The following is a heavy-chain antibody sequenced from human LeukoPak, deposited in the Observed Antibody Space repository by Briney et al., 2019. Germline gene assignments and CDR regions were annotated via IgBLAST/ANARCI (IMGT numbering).Heavy chain of an antibody. Sequence: SETLSLTCAVSDDSFSSHYWTWIRQPPGKGLEWIGYISYIGSTNYNPSLKSRVTISIDTSKNQFSLKLSSVTAADTAVYYCARDLVTVTKGFDIWGQGTMVGVSS. D-gene: IGHD4-17*01. V-gene: IGHV4-59*11. CDR3: ARDLVTVTKGFDI. J-gene: IGHJ3*02. CDR2: ISYIGST. CDR1: DDSFSSHY.